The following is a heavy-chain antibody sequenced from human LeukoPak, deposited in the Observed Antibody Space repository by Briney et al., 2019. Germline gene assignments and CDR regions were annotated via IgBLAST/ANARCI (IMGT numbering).Heavy chain of an antibody. V-gene: IGHV3-33*01. J-gene: IGHJ4*02. CDR2: IWYDGSNK. CDR3: ARDRYSSSWYLGY. Sequence: GGSLRLSCAASGLTFSSYGMHWVRQAPGKGLEWVAVIWYDGSNKYYADSVKGRFTISRDNSKNTLYLQMNSLRAEDTAVYYCARDRYSSSWYLGYWGQGTLVTVSS. D-gene: IGHD6-13*01. CDR1: GLTFSSYG.